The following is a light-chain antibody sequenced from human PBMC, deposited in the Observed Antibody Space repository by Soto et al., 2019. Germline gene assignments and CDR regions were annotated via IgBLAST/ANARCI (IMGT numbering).Light chain of an antibody. CDR1: QSVSSW. J-gene: IGKJ1*01. V-gene: IGKV1-5*03. CDR2: KAS. Sequence: DIQMTQYPSTLSASLGDRFTITFRASQSVSSWLAWYQQKPGKAPNLLIYKASSLESGVPSRFSGSGSGTEFTLTISSLQPDDFATYYCQQYNSFWTFGQGTKVDIK. CDR3: QQYNSFWT.